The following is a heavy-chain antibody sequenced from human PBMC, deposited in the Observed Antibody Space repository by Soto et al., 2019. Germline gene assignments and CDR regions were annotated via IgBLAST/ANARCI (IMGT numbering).Heavy chain of an antibody. D-gene: IGHD6-13*01. CDR3: ARGQSWAQVSHGMDV. CDR1: GGSFSGYY. J-gene: IGHJ6*02. CDR2: INHSGST. V-gene: IGHV4-34*01. Sequence: SETLSLTCAVYGGSFSGYYWSWIRQPPGKGLEWIGEINHSGSTNYNPSLKSRVTISVDTSKNQFSLKLSSVTAADTAVYYCARGQSWAQVSHGMDVWGQGTTFIVSS.